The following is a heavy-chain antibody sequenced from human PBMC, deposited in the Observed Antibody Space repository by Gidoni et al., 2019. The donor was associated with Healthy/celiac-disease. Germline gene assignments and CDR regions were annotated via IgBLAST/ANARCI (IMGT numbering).Heavy chain of an antibody. CDR2: IFSNDEK. CDR3: ARILGTYQLLWRGTTNWFDP. D-gene: IGHD2-2*01. CDR1: GFSLSNARMG. V-gene: IGHV2-26*01. J-gene: IGHJ5*02. Sequence: QVTLKESGPVLVKPTETLTVTCTVSGFSLSNARMGVSWIRQPPGKALEWLAHIFSNDEKSYSTSLKSRLTISKDTSKSQVVLTMTNMDPVDTATYYCARILGTYQLLWRGTTNWFDPWGQGTLVTVSS.